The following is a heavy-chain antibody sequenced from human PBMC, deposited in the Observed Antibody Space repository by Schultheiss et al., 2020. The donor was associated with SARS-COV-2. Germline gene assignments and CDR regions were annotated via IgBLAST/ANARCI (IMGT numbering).Heavy chain of an antibody. CDR2: HNSANT. D-gene: IGHD5-18*01. J-gene: IGHJ4*02. Sequence: HNSANTGFAQKFQGRVTMTRNTSISTAYMELSSLRSEDTAVYYCARGSGYSYGYGYWGQGTLVTVSS. V-gene: IGHV1-8*01. CDR3: ARGSGYSYGYGY.